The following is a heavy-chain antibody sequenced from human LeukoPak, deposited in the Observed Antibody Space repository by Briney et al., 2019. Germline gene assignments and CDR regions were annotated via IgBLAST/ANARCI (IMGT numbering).Heavy chain of an antibody. Sequence: GESLKLSCKASGYSFIDYWIGWVRQMPGKGLEWMGIIYPGDSDTRYSPSLEGQVTISSDKSITTAYLQWSSLKASDTAMYYCAKSNRGDGYNYWFDPWGQGTLVTVSS. J-gene: IGHJ5*02. CDR2: IYPGDSDT. CDR3: AKSNRGDGYNYWFDP. V-gene: IGHV5-51*01. D-gene: IGHD5-24*01. CDR1: GYSFIDYW.